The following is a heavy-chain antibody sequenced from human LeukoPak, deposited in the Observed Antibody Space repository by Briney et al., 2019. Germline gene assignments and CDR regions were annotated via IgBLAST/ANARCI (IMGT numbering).Heavy chain of an antibody. CDR3: AKDGVSSSTSNFDY. CDR2: IYTSGST. V-gene: IGHV4-4*07. Sequence: KPSETLSLTCTVSGGSISSYYWSWIRQPAGKGLEWIGRIYTSGSTNYNPSLKSRVTMSVDTSKNQFSLKLSSVTAADTAVYYCAKDGVSSSTSNFDYWGQGTLVTVSS. D-gene: IGHD2-2*01. CDR1: GGSISSYY. J-gene: IGHJ4*02.